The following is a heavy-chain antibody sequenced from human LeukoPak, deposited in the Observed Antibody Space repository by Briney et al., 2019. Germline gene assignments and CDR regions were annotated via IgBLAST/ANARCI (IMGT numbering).Heavy chain of an antibody. D-gene: IGHD3-10*01. Sequence: ASVKVSCQTSGYTFSGYYVHWVRQAPGQGLEWMGWINPNSGGTNYAQKFQGWVTMTRDTSISTVHLELSRLKSDDTAVYYCARDYYNSRSEGAFDIWGQGTMVTVSS. V-gene: IGHV1-2*04. CDR2: INPNSGGT. J-gene: IGHJ3*02. CDR1: GYTFSGYY. CDR3: ARDYYNSRSEGAFDI.